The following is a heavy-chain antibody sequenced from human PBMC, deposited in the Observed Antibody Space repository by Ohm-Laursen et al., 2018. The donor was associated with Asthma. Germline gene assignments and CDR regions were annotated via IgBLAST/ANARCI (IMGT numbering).Heavy chain of an antibody. CDR1: GGSIGSDDYY. Sequence: SQTLSLTCTVSGGSIGSDDYYWSWIRQPPGKGPEWIGYIYHSVSTYYSPSLKSRVTISVDTSKNQFSLKLSSVTAADTAVYYCAIGHIVVVPAAKSEDGYYYYYGMDVWGQGTTVTVSS. J-gene: IGHJ6*02. D-gene: IGHD2-2*01. CDR2: IYHSVST. V-gene: IGHV4-30-4*01. CDR3: AIGHIVVVPAAKSEDGYYYYYGMDV.